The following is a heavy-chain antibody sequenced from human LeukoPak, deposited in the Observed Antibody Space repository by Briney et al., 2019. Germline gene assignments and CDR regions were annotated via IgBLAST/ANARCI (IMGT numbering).Heavy chain of an antibody. J-gene: IGHJ4*02. CDR2: INPSGGST. V-gene: IGHV1-46*01. CDR1: RYTFTSYY. CDR3: ARAIFSSGWYGKRDYFDY. Sequence: ASVKVSCKASRYTFTSYYMHWVRQAPGQGLEWMGIINPSGGSTSYAQKFQGRVTMTRDTSTSTVYMELSSLRSEDTAVYYCARAIFSSGWYGKRDYFDYWGQGTLVTVSS. D-gene: IGHD6-19*01.